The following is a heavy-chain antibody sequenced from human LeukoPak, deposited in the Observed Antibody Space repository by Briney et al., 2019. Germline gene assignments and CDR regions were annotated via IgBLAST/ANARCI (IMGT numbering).Heavy chain of an antibody. V-gene: IGHV1-18*01. CDR3: ARPGDYYGMDV. J-gene: IGHJ6*02. Sequence: GASVKVSCKASGYTFTSYGISWVRQAPGQGLEWMGWISAYNGNTNYAQKLQGRVTMTTDTSTSTAYMELRGLRSDDTAVYYCARPGDYYGMDVWGQGTTVTVSS. CDR1: GYTFTSYG. CDR2: ISAYNGNT.